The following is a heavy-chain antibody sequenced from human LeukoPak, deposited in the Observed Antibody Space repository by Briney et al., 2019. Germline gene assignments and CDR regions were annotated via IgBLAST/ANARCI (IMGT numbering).Heavy chain of an antibody. J-gene: IGHJ3*02. CDR2: ISSSSSYI. CDR1: GFTFSSYS. CDR3: ARASSKQLAGYLPDGFDI. Sequence: GGSLRLSCAASGFTFSSYSMNWVRQAPGKGLEWVSSISSSSSYIYYADSVKGRFTISRDNAKNSLYLQMNSLRDGDTAVYYCARASSKQLAGYLPDGFDIWGQGTMVTVSS. D-gene: IGHD3-9*01. V-gene: IGHV3-21*01.